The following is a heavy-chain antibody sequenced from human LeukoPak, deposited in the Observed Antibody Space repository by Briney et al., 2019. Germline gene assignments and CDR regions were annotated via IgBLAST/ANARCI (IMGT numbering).Heavy chain of an antibody. V-gene: IGHV4-31*03. CDR3: ARVVAATIDGHYFDY. D-gene: IGHD5-12*01. Sequence: PSETLSLTCTVSGGSISSGGYYWSWIRQHPGKGLEWIGYIYYSGSTYYNPSLKSRVAISVDTSKNQFSLKLSSVTAADTAVYYCARVVAATIDGHYFDYWGQGTLVTVSS. J-gene: IGHJ4*02. CDR2: IYYSGST. CDR1: GGSISSGGYY.